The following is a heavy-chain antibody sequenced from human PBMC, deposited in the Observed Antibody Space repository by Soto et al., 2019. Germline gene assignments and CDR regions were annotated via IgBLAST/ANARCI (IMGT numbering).Heavy chain of an antibody. Sequence: GGSLRLSCAASGFTFSSYGMHWVRQAPGKGLEWVAVISYDGSNKYYADSVKGRFTISRDNSKNTLYLQMNSLRAENTAVYYCAKDQGTTDLGYYYGMDVWGQGTTVTVSS. V-gene: IGHV3-30*18. CDR2: ISYDGSNK. CDR3: AKDQGTTDLGYYYGMDV. J-gene: IGHJ6*02. CDR1: GFTFSSYG.